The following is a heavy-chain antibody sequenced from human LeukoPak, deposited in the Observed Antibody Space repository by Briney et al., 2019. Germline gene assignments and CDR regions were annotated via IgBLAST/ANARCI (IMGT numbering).Heavy chain of an antibody. D-gene: IGHD4-17*01. CDR1: GFTFSSYS. CDR2: ISSSSSYI. Sequence: PGGSLRLSCAASGFTFSSYSMNWVRQAPGKGLEWVSSISSSSSYIYYADSVKGRFTISRDNAKNSLYLQMNSLRAEDTAVYYWARDRSTTVTTYYGFDYWGQGTLVTVSS. J-gene: IGHJ4*02. CDR3: ARDRSTTVTTYYGFDY. V-gene: IGHV3-21*01.